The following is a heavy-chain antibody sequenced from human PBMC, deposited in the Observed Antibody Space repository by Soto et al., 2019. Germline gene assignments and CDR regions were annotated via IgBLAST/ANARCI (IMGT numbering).Heavy chain of an antibody. CDR3: ARHRKYSSGWHFDY. CDR2: IWYDGSNK. V-gene: IGHV3-33*01. CDR1: GFTFSSYG. J-gene: IGHJ4*02. Sequence: QVQLVESGGGVVQPGRSLRLSCAASGFTFSSYGMHWVRQAPGKGLEWVAVIWYDGSNKYYVDSVKGRFTISRDNSKNTLYLQMNSLRAEDTAVYYCARHRKYSSGWHFDYWGQGTLVTVSS. D-gene: IGHD6-19*01.